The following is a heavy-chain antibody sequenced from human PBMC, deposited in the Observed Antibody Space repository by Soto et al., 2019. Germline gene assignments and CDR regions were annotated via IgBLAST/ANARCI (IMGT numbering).Heavy chain of an antibody. Sequence: EVQLVESGGGLVKPGGSLRLSCAASGFTFSSYSMNWVRQAPGKGLEWVSSISSSSSSIYYADSVKGRFTISRDNAKNSLYLQMNSLRADDTAVYYGARGPRDVVVPAAILYWFDPWGQGTLVTVSS. D-gene: IGHD2-2*01. CDR2: ISSSSSSI. J-gene: IGHJ5*02. CDR1: GFTFSSYS. V-gene: IGHV3-21*01. CDR3: ARGPRDVVVPAAILYWFDP.